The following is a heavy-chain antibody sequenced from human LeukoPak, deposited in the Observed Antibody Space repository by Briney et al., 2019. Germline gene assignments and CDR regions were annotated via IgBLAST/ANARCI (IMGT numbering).Heavy chain of an antibody. CDR1: GYSISSAYY. D-gene: IGHD7-27*01. CDR3: ARGFRGDNFDY. J-gene: IGHJ4*02. CDR2: MYHSGST. Sequence: SETLSLTCSVSGYSISSAYYWGWIRQPPGKWLEWIGTMYHSGSTNYNPSLKSRVTISVDTYKNQFSLKLSSVTAADTAVYFCARGFRGDNFDYWGQGTLVTVSS. V-gene: IGHV4-38-2*02.